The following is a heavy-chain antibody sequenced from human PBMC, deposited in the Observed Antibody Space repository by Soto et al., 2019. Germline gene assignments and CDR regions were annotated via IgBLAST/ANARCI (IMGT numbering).Heavy chain of an antibody. CDR2: ISPNSGRP. J-gene: IGHJ4*02. D-gene: IGHD3-3*01. CDR3: VRQYYDFWTDYPDFDY. Sequence: GASVKVSCKASGYTFNKYDITWVRQAPGQGLEWLGLISPNSGRPSYAQKFEGRVTMTTDTSTTTAYLEPRSLRSDDTAVYYCVRQYYDFWTDYPDFDYWGQGTLVTVSS. V-gene: IGHV1-18*04. CDR1: GYTFNKYD.